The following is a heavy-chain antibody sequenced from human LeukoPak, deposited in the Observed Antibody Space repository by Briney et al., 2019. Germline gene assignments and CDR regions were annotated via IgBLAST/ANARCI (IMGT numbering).Heavy chain of an antibody. CDR2: ISGSSSYI. D-gene: IGHD3-9*01. CDR3: ARVDYDILTGYYIYAFDI. J-gene: IGHJ3*02. CDR1: GFTFSSYS. Sequence: GGSLRLSCAASGFTFSSYSMNWVRQAPGKGLEWVSSISGSSSYIYYADSVKGRFTISRDNAKNSLYLQMDSLRAEDTAVYYCARVDYDILTGYYIYAFDIWGQGTMVTVSS. V-gene: IGHV3-21*01.